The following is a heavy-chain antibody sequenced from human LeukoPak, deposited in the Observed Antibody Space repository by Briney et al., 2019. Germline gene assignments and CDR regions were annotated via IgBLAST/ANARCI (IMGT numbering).Heavy chain of an antibody. Sequence: ASVKVSCKASGYTFTGHYMHWVRQAPGQGLEWMGWITPNSGGTNSAQKFQGRVLMTRDTSISTVYMELGRLTSDDTAVYYCARDLVEYFNWLSWFDPWGQGTLVTVSS. CDR3: ARDLVEYFNWLSWFDP. V-gene: IGHV1-2*02. CDR2: ITPNSGGT. D-gene: IGHD3-9*01. CDR1: GYTFTGHY. J-gene: IGHJ5*02.